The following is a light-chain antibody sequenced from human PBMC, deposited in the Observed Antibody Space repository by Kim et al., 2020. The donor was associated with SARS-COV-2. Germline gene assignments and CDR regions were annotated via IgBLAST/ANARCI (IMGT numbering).Light chain of an antibody. CDR2: GKT. CDR1: SLRNFE. CDR3: NSRDNTALHLTV. J-gene: IGLJ2*01. V-gene: IGLV3-19*01. Sequence: GHAVMTTSQGDSLRNFEASWYQQQPGQAPGVVIYGKTSRPSGIPERFSGASSGNTASLTITGAQADDEADYYCNSRDNTALHLTVFAGGTQLTVL.